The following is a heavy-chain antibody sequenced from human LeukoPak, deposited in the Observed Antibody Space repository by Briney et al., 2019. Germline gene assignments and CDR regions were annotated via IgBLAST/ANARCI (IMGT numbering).Heavy chain of an antibody. CDR1: GGSISSYY. CDR2: INHSGST. Sequence: PSETLSLTCTVSGGSISSYYWSWIRQPPGKGLEWIGEINHSGSTNYNPSLKSRVTISVDTSKNQFSLKLSSVTAADTAVYYCAYSDGIHYGMDVWGQGTTVTVSS. V-gene: IGHV4-34*01. CDR3: AYSDGIHYGMDV. D-gene: IGHD4-17*01. J-gene: IGHJ6*02.